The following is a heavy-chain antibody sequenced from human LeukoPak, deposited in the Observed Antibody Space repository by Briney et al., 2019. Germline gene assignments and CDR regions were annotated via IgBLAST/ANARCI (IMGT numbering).Heavy chain of an antibody. J-gene: IGHJ4*02. D-gene: IGHD6-13*01. CDR3: AKIPGGPSAAGNFDY. CDR2: VSAEGDRR. CDR1: GFTFSHYA. V-gene: IGHV3-30*07. Sequence: GRSLRLSCAASGFTFSHYAMHWVRRPPGKGLEWVTFVSAEGDRRYYADSVKGRFTISRDNSKNTLYLQMNSLRAEDTAVYYCAKIPGGPSAAGNFDYWGQGTLVTVSS.